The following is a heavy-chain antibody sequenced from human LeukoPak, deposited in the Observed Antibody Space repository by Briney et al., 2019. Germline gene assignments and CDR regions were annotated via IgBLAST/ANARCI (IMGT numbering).Heavy chain of an antibody. J-gene: IGHJ4*02. CDR3: ARRGNRDSRGYYLDFHY. CDR2: SRDKANRYTT. Sequence: GGSLRLSCAVSGFTFSDHYMDWVRQAPGKGLEWIGRSRDKANRYTTEYAASVKDRFTISTDESKNLLYLQMNSLKVEDTAVYYCARRGNRDSRGYYLDFHYWGQGHLVTVSS. D-gene: IGHD3-22*01. V-gene: IGHV3-72*01. CDR1: GFTFSDHY.